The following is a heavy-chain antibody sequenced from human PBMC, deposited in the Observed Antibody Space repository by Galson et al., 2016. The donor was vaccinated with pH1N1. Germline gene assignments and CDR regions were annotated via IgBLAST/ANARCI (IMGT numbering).Heavy chain of an antibody. J-gene: IGHJ4*02. CDR3: ARVDFGGKLGD. Sequence: SETLSLTCTVYGGSFSDYYCSWIRQPPGKGLEWIGEVNPSGSTIYNPSLNSRVIISADTSRNQFSLKLTSVTAADTAVYFCARVDFGGKLGDWGQGTQVTVSS. CDR2: VNPSGST. D-gene: IGHD3-10*01. V-gene: IGHV4-34*01. CDR1: GGSFSDYY.